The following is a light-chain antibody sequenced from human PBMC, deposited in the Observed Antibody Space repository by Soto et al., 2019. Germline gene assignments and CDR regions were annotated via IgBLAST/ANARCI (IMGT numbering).Light chain of an antibody. CDR3: QQYGSSPLT. J-gene: IGKJ4*01. CDR2: GAS. CDR1: QGLRSSY. Sequence: EIVLTQFPGTLSLSPGERATLSCRASQGLRSSYLTWYQQKPGQAPRVLIYGASSRATGIPDRFSDSGSGTDFTLTISRLEPEDFAVYYCQQYGSSPLTFGGGTRVEIK. V-gene: IGKV3-20*01.